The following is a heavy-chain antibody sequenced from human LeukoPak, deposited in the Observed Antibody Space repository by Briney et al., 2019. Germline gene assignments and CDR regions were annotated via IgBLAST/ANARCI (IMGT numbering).Heavy chain of an antibody. J-gene: IGHJ4*02. CDR3: ARAPNYDFWSGYLDY. CDR1: GYSIRSGDY. Sequence: SETLSLTCTVSGYSIRSGDYWGWIRQPPGKGLEWIGNIYHSGSTYYNPSLKPRDIISVDTSKNHLSLKLSSVTDADTAVYYCARAPNYDFWSGYLDYWGQGTLVTVSS. V-gene: IGHV4-38-2*02. D-gene: IGHD3-3*01. CDR2: IYHSGST.